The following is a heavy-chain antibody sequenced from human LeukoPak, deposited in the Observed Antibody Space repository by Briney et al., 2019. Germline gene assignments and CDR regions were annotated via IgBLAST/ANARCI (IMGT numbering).Heavy chain of an antibody. Sequence: GASVKVSCKASGYTFTRYYMHWVRQAPGQGLEWMGIINPSGGSTNYAQKFQGRVTMTRGTSTSTVYMELSSLRSEDTAVYYCARVSWWGDDYWGQGTLVTVSS. V-gene: IGHV1-46*01. CDR1: GYTFTRYY. CDR3: ARVSWWGDDY. CDR2: INPSGGST. J-gene: IGHJ4*02. D-gene: IGHD2-15*01.